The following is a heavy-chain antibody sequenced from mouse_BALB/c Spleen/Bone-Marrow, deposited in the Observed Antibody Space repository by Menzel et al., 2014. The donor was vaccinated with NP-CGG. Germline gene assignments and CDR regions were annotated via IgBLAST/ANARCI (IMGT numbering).Heavy chain of an antibody. CDR1: GLNIKDTY. D-gene: IGHD1-1*01. J-gene: IGHJ2*01. CDR2: IDPANGNT. Sequence: EVQLQESGAELVKPGASVKLSCTASGLNIKDTYMHWVKQRPEQGLEWIGRIDPANGNTKYDPKFQGKATITADTSSNTAYLQLSSLTSEDTAVYYCARYYYGSSYSDYWGQGTTLTVSS. CDR3: ARYYYGSSYSDY. V-gene: IGHV14-3*02.